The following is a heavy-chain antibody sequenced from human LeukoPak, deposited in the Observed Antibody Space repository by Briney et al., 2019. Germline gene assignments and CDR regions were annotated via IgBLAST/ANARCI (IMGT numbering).Heavy chain of an antibody. J-gene: IGHJ4*02. CDR1: GFTFSNYM. D-gene: IGHD1-20*01. CDR3: LRDLNWSLDQ. Sequence: GGSLRLSCAASGFTFSNYMMHWVRQAPGKGLAWVSRIKSDGITITYADSVKGRFTISRDNAKNTLYLQMNSLRVEDTAVYYCLRDLNWSLDQWGQGTLVTVSS. V-gene: IGHV3-74*01. CDR2: IKSDGITI.